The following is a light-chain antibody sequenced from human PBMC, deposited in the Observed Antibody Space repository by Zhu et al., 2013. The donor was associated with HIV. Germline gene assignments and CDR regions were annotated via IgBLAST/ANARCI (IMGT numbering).Light chain of an antibody. J-gene: IGKJ4*01. CDR3: QHNDTSSLT. V-gene: IGKV3-20*01. Sequence: EIVLTQSPGILSLSPGESATLSCRASQTVSSNYLAWYQQKPGQAPRLLIYGVSNRATGIPDRFSGSGSGTEFTLTISRLDPEDFAVYYCQHNDTSSLTFGGGTTVEVK. CDR2: GVS. CDR1: QTVSSNY.